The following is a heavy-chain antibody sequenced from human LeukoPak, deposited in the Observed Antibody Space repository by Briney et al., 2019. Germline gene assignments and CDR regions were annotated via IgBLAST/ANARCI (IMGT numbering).Heavy chain of an antibody. CDR1: GGSISSSSYY. J-gene: IGHJ4*02. CDR2: IYYSGST. V-gene: IGHV4-39*01. CDR3: ARHQGDFFDY. Sequence: SETLSLTCTVSGGSISSSSYYWGWIRQPPGKGLEWIGSIYYSGSTYYDPSLKSRVTISVDTSKNQFSLKLSSVTAADTAVYYCARHQGDFFDYWGQGTLVTVSS. D-gene: IGHD2-21*01.